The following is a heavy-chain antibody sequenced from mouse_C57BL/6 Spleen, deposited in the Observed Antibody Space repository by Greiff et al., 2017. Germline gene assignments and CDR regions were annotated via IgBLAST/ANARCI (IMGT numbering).Heavy chain of an antibody. J-gene: IGHJ2*01. CDR1: GFTFSDYG. CDR2: ISSGSSTI. Sequence: EVKLVESGGGLVKPGGSLKLSCAASGFTFSDYGMHWVRQAPEKGLEWVAYISSGSSTIYYADTVKGRFTISRDNAKNTLFLQMTSLRSEDTAMYYCARYYDYDGGYFDYWGQGTTLTVSS. D-gene: IGHD2-4*01. V-gene: IGHV5-17*01. CDR3: ARYYDYDGGYFDY.